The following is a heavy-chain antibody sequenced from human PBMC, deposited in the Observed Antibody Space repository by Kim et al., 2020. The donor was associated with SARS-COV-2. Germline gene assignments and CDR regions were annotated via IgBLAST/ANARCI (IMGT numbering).Heavy chain of an antibody. D-gene: IGHD3-22*01. Sequence: SETLSLTCSVSGGSISSTSYYWGWIRQPPGKGLEWIGNIYYSGSTYYSPSLKSRITISLDTSQNQFSLRLNSVTAADTAVYYCARFTMTVLFGRFDPWGQGALVTVSS. V-gene: IGHV4-39*07. CDR1: GGSISSTSYY. J-gene: IGHJ5*02. CDR2: IYYSGST. CDR3: ARFTMTVLFGRFDP.